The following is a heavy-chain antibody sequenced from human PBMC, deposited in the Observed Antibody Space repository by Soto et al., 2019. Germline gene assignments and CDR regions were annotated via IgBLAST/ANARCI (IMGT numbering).Heavy chain of an antibody. V-gene: IGHV3-21*01. Sequence: EVQLVESGGGLVKPGGSLRLSCAASGFTFSSYSMNWVRQAPGKGLEWVSSISSSSSYIYYADSVKGRFTISRDNAKNSLYLQRNSLRAEDTAVYYCARGSSSSWIISYWYFDLWGRGTLVTVSS. CDR3: ARGSSSSWIISYWYFDL. CDR2: ISSSSSYI. D-gene: IGHD6-13*01. J-gene: IGHJ2*01. CDR1: GFTFSSYS.